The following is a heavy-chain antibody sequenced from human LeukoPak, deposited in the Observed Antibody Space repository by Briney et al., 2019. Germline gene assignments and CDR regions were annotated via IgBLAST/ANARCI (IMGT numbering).Heavy chain of an antibody. CDR2: IYYSGSI. V-gene: IGHV4-39*01. CDR1: GGSISSSSYY. J-gene: IGHJ4*02. CDR3: ARHYPWNDVWLFDF. D-gene: IGHD1-1*01. Sequence: PSETLSLTCTVSGGSISSSSYYWGWIRQPPGKGLEWIGSIYYSGSIYYSPSLKSRVTISVDTSKNQFSLKLSSVTAADTAVYYCARHYPWNDVWLFDFWGQGTLVTVSS.